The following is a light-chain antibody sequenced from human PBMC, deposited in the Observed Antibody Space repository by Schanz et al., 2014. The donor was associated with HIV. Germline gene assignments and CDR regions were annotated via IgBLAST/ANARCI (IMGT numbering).Light chain of an antibody. CDR1: QRLSSAY. J-gene: IGKJ4*01. V-gene: IGKV3-20*01. CDR3: HFFGNSGGT. CDR2: ATS. Sequence: EIVLTQSPGSLSLSPGGRATLSCGASQRLSSAYLAWYQQKRDQPPRLVIYATSTRAVGIPDRFSGTGSGTDLTLTISRLEPEDFAVYYCHFFGNSGGTFGGGTKVEIK.